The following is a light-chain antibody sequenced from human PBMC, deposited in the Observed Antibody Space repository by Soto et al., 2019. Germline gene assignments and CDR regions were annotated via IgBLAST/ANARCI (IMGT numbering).Light chain of an antibody. V-gene: IGKV1-5*03. J-gene: IGKJ1*01. CDR2: KAS. CDR3: QQYNSYWT. CDR1: QSISSW. Sequence: IHSTHSPYTLSASLRYSFTMTFRASQSISSWLAWYQQKPGKAPKLLIYKASSLESGVPSRFSGSGSGTEFTLTISSLQPDDFATYYCQQYNSYWTFGQGTKV.